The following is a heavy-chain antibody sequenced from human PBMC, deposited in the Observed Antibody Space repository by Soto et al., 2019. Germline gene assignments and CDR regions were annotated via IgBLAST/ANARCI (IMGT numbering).Heavy chain of an antibody. CDR2: IFPDDSDT. CDR1: GYSITSYW. Sequence: GESLKISCKASGYSITSYWIAWVRQMPGQGLEWMGIIFPDDSDTRYSPSFQGQVTISAGKSISTAYVQWSSLKASDTAMYYCTRGGVATRTFDYWGQGPLVTVSS. V-gene: IGHV5-51*01. J-gene: IGHJ4*02. D-gene: IGHD3-3*01. CDR3: TRGGVATRTFDY.